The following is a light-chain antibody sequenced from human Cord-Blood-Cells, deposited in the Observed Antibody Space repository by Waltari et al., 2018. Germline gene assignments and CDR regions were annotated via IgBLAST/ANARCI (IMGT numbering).Light chain of an antibody. CDR2: EDN. V-gene: IGLV6-57*02. CDR1: SGRIASNY. CDR3: QSYDSSNRGV. Sequence: NFMLTQPHSVSESPGKTVTISCTGSSGRIASNYVPWYQQRPGSAPTTVIYEDNQRPSGVPDRFSGSNDISSNSASLTSSGLKTEDEADYYCQSYDSSNRGVFGGGTKLTVL. J-gene: IGLJ3*02.